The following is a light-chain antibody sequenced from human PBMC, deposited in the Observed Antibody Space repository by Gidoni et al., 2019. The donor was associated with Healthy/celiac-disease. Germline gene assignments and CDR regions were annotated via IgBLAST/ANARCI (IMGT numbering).Light chain of an antibody. J-gene: IGKJ4*01. CDR2: AAS. V-gene: IGKV1-39*01. Sequence: DIQMTQSPSSLSASVGDRVTITCRASQSISSYLNWYQQKPGKAPKLLIYAASSLQSGVPSRFSGSGSGTDFTLTISSLQPEDFATYYCQQSYSTPPITXGGGTKVEIK. CDR1: QSISSY. CDR3: QQSYSTPPIT.